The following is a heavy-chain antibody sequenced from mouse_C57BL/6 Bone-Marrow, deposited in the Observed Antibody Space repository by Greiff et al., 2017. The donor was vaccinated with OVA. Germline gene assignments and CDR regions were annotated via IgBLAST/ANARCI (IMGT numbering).Heavy chain of an antibody. J-gene: IGHJ3*01. CDR2: ILPGSGST. CDR3: ARSRSLFAY. Sequence: VQLLQSGAELMKPGASVKLSCKATGYTFTGYWIEWVKQRPGHGLEWIGEILPGSGSTNSNEKFKGKATFTADTSSNTAYLQLSILTTEDSAIYYCARSRSLFAYWGQGTLVTVSA. D-gene: IGHD1-1*01. CDR1: GYTFTGYW. V-gene: IGHV1-9*01.